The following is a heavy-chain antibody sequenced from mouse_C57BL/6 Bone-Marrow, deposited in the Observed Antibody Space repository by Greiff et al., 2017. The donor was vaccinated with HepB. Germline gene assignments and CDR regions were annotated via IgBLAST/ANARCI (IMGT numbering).Heavy chain of an antibody. J-gene: IGHJ3*01. D-gene: IGHD3-1*01. CDR3: ARSGDAWFAY. CDR2: INPSTGGT. CDR1: GYSFTGYY. V-gene: IGHV1-42*01. Sequence: VHVKQSGPELVKPGASVKISCKASGYSFTGYYMNWVKQSPEKSLEWIGEINPSTGGTTYNQKFKAKATLTVDKFSSPAYMQLQSLTSEDSAVYYCARSGDAWFAYWGQGTLVTVSA.